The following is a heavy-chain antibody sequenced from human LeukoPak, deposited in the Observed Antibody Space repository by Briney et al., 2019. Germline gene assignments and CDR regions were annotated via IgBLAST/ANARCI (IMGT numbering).Heavy chain of an antibody. Sequence: SETLSLTCTVSGGSISSYYWSWIRQPPGKGLEWIGYIYYSGSTNYNPSLKGRVTISVDTSKNQFSLKLSSVTAAGTAVYYCARGHSPVTTKVSYFQHWGQGTLVTVSS. CDR3: ARGHSPVTTKVSYFQH. J-gene: IGHJ1*01. D-gene: IGHD4-17*01. V-gene: IGHV4-59*12. CDR1: GGSISSYY. CDR2: IYYSGST.